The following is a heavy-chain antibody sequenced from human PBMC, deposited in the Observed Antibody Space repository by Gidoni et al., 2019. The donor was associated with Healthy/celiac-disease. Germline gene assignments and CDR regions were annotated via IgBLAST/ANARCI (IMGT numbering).Heavy chain of an antibody. CDR1: GGSFSGYY. Sequence: QVQLQQWGAGLLKPSETLSLTCAVYGGSFSGYYWSWIRQPPGKGLEWIGEINHSGSTNYNPSLKSRVTISVDTSKNQFSLKLSSVTAADTAVYYCARANYYDSSGYYYDYYYHGMDVWGQGTTVTVSS. CDR3: ARANYYDSSGYYYDYYYHGMDV. CDR2: INHSGST. D-gene: IGHD3-22*01. V-gene: IGHV4-34*01. J-gene: IGHJ6*02.